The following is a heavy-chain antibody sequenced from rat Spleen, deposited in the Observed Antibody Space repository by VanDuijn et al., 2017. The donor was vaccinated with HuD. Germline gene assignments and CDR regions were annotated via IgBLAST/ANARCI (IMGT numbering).Heavy chain of an antibody. CDR2: IWSGGTT. V-gene: IGHV2-15*01. Sequence: QVQLKESGPGLVQPSQTLSLTCTVSGFSLTNFGVTWVRQPPGKGLEWIGAIWSGGTTDYSSALKSRLSISRDTSKSQVFLKMNSLQTDDTATYFCTRSGYYYSSYVPFFDYWGQGVMVTVSS. D-gene: IGHD1-2*01. J-gene: IGHJ2*01. CDR3: TRSGYYYSSYVPFFDY. CDR1: GFSLTNFG.